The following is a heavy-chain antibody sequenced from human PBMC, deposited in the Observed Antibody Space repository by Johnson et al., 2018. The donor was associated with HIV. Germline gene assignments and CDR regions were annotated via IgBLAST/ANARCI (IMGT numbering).Heavy chain of an antibody. CDR2: ISWNSGSI. D-gene: IGHD3-10*01. J-gene: IGHJ3*01. CDR3: ARDAYGSGSDFPTSTDAFDL. CDR1: GFTFDDYA. Sequence: EVQLVESGGGLVQPGRSLRLSCAASGFTFDDYAMHWVRQAPGKGLEWVSGISWNSGSIGYVDSVKGRFTISRDNAKNSLDLQMNSLRNEDTALYYCARDAYGSGSDFPTSTDAFDLWGQGTMVIVSS. V-gene: IGHV3-9*01.